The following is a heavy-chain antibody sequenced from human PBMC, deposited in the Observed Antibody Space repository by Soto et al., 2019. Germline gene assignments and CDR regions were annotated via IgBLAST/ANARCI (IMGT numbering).Heavy chain of an antibody. CDR1: GGSISSSSYY. D-gene: IGHD4-17*01. Sequence: SETLSLTCTVSGGSISSSSYYWGWIRQPPGKGLEWIGSIYYSGSTYYNPSLKSRVTISVDTSKNQFSLKLSSVTAADTAVYYCARPSMTTVTDFDYWGQGTLVTVSS. J-gene: IGHJ4*02. CDR3: ARPSMTTVTDFDY. V-gene: IGHV4-39*01. CDR2: IYYSGST.